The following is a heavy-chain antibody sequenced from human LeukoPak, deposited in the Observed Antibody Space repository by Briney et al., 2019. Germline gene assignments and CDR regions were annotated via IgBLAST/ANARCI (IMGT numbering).Heavy chain of an antibody. CDR2: IYYSGST. CDR3: ASSPGLQYYHYFYMDV. J-gene: IGHJ6*03. CDR1: GGSISSYY. Sequence: SETLSLTCTVSGGSISSYYWSWIRQPPGKGLEWVGYIYYSGSTNYNPSLKSRVTISVDTSKNQFSLKLTSVTAADTAVYYCASSPGLQYYHYFYMDVWGKGTTVTVSS. V-gene: IGHV4-59*01.